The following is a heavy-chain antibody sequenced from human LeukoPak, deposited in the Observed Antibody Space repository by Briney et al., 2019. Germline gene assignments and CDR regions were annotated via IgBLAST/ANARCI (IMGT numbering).Heavy chain of an antibody. CDR3: AKVLFYYDSSGYYDTLDY. CDR1: GFTFSSYA. J-gene: IGHJ4*02. CDR2: ISGSGGST. V-gene: IGHV3-23*01. D-gene: IGHD3-22*01. Sequence: GGSLRLSCEAFGFTFSSYAMSWVRQAPGKGLEWVSAISGSGGSTYYADSVKGRFTISRDNSKNTLYLQMNSLRAEDTAVYYCAKVLFYYDSSGYYDTLDYWGQGTLVTVSS.